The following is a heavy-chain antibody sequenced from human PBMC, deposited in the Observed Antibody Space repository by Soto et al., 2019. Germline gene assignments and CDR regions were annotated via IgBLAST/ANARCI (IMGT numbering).Heavy chain of an antibody. CDR2: IYPGDSDT. CDR1: GYSFTSYW. Sequence: RGASLKISCKGSGYSFTSYWIGWVRQMPDKGLEWMGIIYPGDSDTRYSPSFQGQVTISADKSISTAYLQWSSLKVSDTAMYYCARHEKRASDYWGQGTLVTVSS. CDR3: ARHEKRASDY. J-gene: IGHJ4*02. V-gene: IGHV5-51*01.